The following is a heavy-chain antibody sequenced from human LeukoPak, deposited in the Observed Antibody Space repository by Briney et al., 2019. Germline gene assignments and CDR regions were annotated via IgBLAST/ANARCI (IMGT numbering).Heavy chain of an antibody. CDR3: ARVHYDFWSGYLYYFDY. J-gene: IGHJ4*02. Sequence: GASVKVSCKASGYTFTSYYMHWVRQAPGQGLEWMGIINPSGGSTSYAQKFQGRVTMTRDTSTSTVYMELSSLRSDDTAVYYCARVHYDFWSGYLYYFDYWGQGTLVTVSS. CDR1: GYTFTSYY. V-gene: IGHV1-46*01. D-gene: IGHD3-3*01. CDR2: INPSGGST.